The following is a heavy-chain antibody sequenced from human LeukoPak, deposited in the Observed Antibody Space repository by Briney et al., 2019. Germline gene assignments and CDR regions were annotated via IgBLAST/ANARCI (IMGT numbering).Heavy chain of an antibody. CDR1: GYTFTSYG. D-gene: IGHD3-9*01. V-gene: IGHV1-18*01. CDR3: ARDPIRYFDWLSPGDAFDI. CDR2: ISAYNGNT. J-gene: IGHJ3*02. Sequence: ASVKVSCKASGYTFTSYGISWVRQAPGQGLGWMGWISAYNGNTNYAQNLQGRVTMTTDTSTSTAYMELRSLRSDDTAVYFCARDPIRYFDWLSPGDAFDIWGQGTMVTVSS.